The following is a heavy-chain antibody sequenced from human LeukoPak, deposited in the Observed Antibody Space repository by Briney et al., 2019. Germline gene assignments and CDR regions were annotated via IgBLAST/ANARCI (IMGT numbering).Heavy chain of an antibody. J-gene: IGHJ6*03. V-gene: IGHV3-30*09. CDR3: ASLSGYSSGWSYDSYMDV. CDR2: ISSDVGSR. D-gene: IGHD6-19*01. Sequence: GRSLRLSCAASGFTLSDFAVHWVRQAPGKGLEWVVTISSDVGSRPYADSAKGRFAISRDSFLTTLYLQSDSLRVEELAVYYFASLSGYSSGWSYDSYMDVWGKGTTVSVSS. CDR1: GFTLSDFA.